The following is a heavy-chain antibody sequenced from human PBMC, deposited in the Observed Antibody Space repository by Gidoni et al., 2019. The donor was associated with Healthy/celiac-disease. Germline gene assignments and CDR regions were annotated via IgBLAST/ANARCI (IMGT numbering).Heavy chain of an antibody. D-gene: IGHD6-19*01. Sequence: QVQLQQSGPGLVKPSQTLPLTCAISGDSVSSNSAAWNWIRQSPSRGLEWLGRTYYRSKWYNDYAVSVKSRITINPDTSKNQFSLQLNSLTPEDTAVYYCARGVIAVAGTDYYYGMDVWGQGTTVTVSS. CDR1: GDSVSSNSAA. CDR3: ARGVIAVAGTDYYYGMDV. J-gene: IGHJ6*02. CDR2: TYYRSKWYN. V-gene: IGHV6-1*01.